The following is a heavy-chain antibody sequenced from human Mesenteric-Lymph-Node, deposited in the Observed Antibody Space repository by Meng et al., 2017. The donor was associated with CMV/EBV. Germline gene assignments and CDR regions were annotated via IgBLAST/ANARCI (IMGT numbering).Heavy chain of an antibody. V-gene: IGHV3-21*04. CDR1: GFTFSSYS. CDR2: ISSSSSGI. D-gene: IGHD3-16*01. Sequence: LSCAASGFTFSSYSMNWVRQAPGKGLEWVSSISSSSSGIYYADSVKGRFTISRDNAKNSLYLQMNSLRAEDTAVYYCARAYEDAFDIWGQGTMVTVS. J-gene: IGHJ3*02. CDR3: ARAYEDAFDI.